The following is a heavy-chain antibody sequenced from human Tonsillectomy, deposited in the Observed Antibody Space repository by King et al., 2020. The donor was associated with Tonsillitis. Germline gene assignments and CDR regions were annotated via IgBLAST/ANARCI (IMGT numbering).Heavy chain of an antibody. V-gene: IGHV4-59*01. CDR1: GGSISSYY. CDR2: IYYSGNT. J-gene: IGHJ4*02. D-gene: IGHD6-13*01. Sequence: VQLQESGPGLVKPSETLSLTCTVSGGSISSYYWSWIRQPPGKGLEWIGDIYYSGNTNYNPSLKSRVNISVDKSNNQISLKLSSVTAADTAVYYCARAYSNRYYYFDHWGQGTLVTVSS. CDR3: ARAYSNRYYYFDH.